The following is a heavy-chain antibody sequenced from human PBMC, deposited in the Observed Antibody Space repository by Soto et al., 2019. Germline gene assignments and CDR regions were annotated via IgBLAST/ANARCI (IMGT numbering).Heavy chain of an antibody. Sequence: ASVKVSCKASGYTFTIYYMHWVRQAPGQGLEWMGIINPSGGSTSYAQKFQGRVTMTRDTSTSTVYMELSSLRSEDTAVYYCASDNWNVHYDPIQAYHGMDVWGKGTKVTVYS. V-gene: IGHV1-46*01. CDR3: ASDNWNVHYDPIQAYHGMDV. CDR1: GYTFTIYY. J-gene: IGHJ6*04. CDR2: INPSGGST. D-gene: IGHD1-20*01.